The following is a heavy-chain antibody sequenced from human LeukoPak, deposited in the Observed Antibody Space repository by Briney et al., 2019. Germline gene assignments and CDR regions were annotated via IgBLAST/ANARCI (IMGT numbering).Heavy chain of an antibody. CDR2: IYSGGST. CDR1: GFTVSSNY. V-gene: IGHV3-66*01. J-gene: IGHJ4*02. D-gene: IGHD6-13*01. CDR3: AGEMSSSWYYFDY. Sequence: GGSLRLSCAASGFTVSSNYMSWVRQAPGKGLEWVSVIYSGGSTYYADSVKGRFTISRDNSKNTLYLQMNSLRAEDTAVYYCAGEMSSSWYYFDYWGQGTLVTVSS.